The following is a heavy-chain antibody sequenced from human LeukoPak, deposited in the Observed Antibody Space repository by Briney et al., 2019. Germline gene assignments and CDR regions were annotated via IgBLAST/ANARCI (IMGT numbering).Heavy chain of an antibody. CDR2: ISGSSGST. Sequence: GGSLRLSCTASGFTFSSYAMSWVRQAPGKGLEWVSAISGSSGSTYYTDSAKGRFTISRDNSKNTLYLQMSSLRAEDTAIYYCAKSAYSSSCSSFDYWGQGTLVTVSS. V-gene: IGHV3-23*01. CDR1: GFTFSSYA. D-gene: IGHD6-13*01. J-gene: IGHJ4*02. CDR3: AKSAYSSSCSSFDY.